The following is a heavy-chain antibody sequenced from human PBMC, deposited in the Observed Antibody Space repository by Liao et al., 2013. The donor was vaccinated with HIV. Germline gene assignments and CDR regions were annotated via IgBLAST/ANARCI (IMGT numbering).Heavy chain of an antibody. V-gene: IGHV4-61*02. CDR1: GGSISSGSYY. CDR2: IYTSGST. CDR3: ARGEDDAFDI. Sequence: QVHLQESGPGLVKPSQTLSLTCTVSGGSISSGSYYWSWIRQPAGKGLEWIGRIYTSGSTNYNPSLKSRVTISVDTSKNQFSLKLSSVTAADTAVYYCARGEDDAFDIWGQGTMVTVSS. J-gene: IGHJ3*02.